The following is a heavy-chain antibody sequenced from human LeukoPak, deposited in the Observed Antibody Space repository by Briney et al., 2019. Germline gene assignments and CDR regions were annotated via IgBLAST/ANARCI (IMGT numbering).Heavy chain of an antibody. V-gene: IGHV4-59*01. CDR2: IYYSGST. Sequence: SETLSLTCTVSGGSISSYYWSWIRQPPGKGLEWIGYIYYSGSTNYNPSLKSRVTISVDTSKNQFSLKLSSVTAADTAVYYCASFYYDFWSGYGPNWFDPWGQGTLVTVSS. CDR1: GGSISSYY. J-gene: IGHJ5*02. D-gene: IGHD3-3*01. CDR3: ASFYYDFWSGYGPNWFDP.